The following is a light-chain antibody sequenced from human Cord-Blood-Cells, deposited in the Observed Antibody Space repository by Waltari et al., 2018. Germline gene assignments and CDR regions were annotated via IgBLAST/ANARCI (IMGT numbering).Light chain of an antibody. J-gene: IGKJ2*01. V-gene: IGKV3-20*01. CDR1: QSVSSSY. CDR2: GAS. CDR3: QQYGSSPMYT. Sequence: EIVLTQSPGTLSLSPGDRANLSCRASQSVSSSYLAWYQQKPGQAPRLLIYGASSRATGIPDRFSGSGSGTDFTLTISRLEPEYFAVYYCQQYGSSPMYTFGQGTKLEIK.